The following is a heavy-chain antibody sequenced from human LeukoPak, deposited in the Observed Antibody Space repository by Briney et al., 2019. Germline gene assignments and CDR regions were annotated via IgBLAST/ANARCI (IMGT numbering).Heavy chain of an antibody. D-gene: IGHD5-12*01. CDR3: ASIYSGYDPLFDY. CDR2: IYHSGST. V-gene: IGHV4-4*02. CDR1: GFTFSNYG. J-gene: IGHJ4*02. Sequence: GSLGLSCAASGFTFSNYGMHWVRQPPGKGLEWIGEIYHSGSTNYNPSLKSRVTISVDKSKNQFSLKLSSVTAADTAVYYCASIYSGYDPLFDYWGQGTLVTVSS.